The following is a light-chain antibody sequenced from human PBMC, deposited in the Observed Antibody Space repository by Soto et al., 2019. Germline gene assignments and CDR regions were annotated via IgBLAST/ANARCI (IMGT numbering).Light chain of an antibody. CDR2: DAS. Sequence: EIVLTQSPATLSLSPGERATLSCRASQSVSSYLAWYQQKPGQAPRLLIYDASNRATGTPARFSGSGSGTDFTLPISSLEPEDFAVYYCQQRSNWPPTVGQGTKLEIK. J-gene: IGKJ2*01. CDR1: QSVSSY. CDR3: QQRSNWPPT. V-gene: IGKV3-11*01.